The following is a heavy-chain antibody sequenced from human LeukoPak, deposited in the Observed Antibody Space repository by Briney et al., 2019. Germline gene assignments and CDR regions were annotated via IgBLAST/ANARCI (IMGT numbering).Heavy chain of an antibody. CDR3: ARGNYEGYYYYYYMDV. CDR2: IYTSGST. V-gene: IGHV4-61*02. D-gene: IGHD1-7*01. Sequence: SETLSLTCTVSGGSISSGSYYWSWIRQPAGKGLEWIVRIYTSGSTNYNPSLKSRVTISVDTSKNQFSLKLSSVTAADTAVYYCARGNYEGYYYYYYMDVWGKGTTVTISS. CDR1: GGSISSGSYY. J-gene: IGHJ6*03.